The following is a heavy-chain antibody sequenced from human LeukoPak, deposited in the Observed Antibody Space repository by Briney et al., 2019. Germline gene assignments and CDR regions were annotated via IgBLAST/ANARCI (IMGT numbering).Heavy chain of an antibody. V-gene: IGHV3-21*01. J-gene: IGHJ4*02. CDR1: GFTFSSYS. Sequence: PGGSLRLSCVGSGFTFSSYSMSWVRQAPGKGLEWVSSISSSTNYIHYADSVKGRFTISRDNAKNSVFLQINSLTAEDTALYYCARDVGRELRRGFDSWGQGTLVIVSS. CDR2: ISSSTNYI. CDR3: ARDVGRELRRGFDS. D-gene: IGHD1-7*01.